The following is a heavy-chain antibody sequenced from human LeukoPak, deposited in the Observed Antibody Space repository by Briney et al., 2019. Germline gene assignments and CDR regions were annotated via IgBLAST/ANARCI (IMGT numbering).Heavy chain of an antibody. J-gene: IGHJ3*02. CDR3: ARWGSSWYPDAFDI. CDR2: ISYSGST. D-gene: IGHD6-13*01. V-gene: IGHV4-59*01. Sequence: PSETLSLTCTVSGGSISNYYWSWIRQPPGKGLECIGYISYSGSTNYNPSLKSRVTISVDTSKNQFSLKLSSVTAADAAVYYCARWGSSWYPDAFDIWGQGTMVTVSS. CDR1: GGSISNYY.